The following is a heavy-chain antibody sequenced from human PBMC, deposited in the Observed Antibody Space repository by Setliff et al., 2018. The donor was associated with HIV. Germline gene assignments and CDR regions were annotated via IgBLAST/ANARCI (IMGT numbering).Heavy chain of an antibody. D-gene: IGHD6-25*01. V-gene: IGHV4-34*01. CDR3: ARGSSGSHRTEYDDAFDI. Sequence: SETLSLTCAVYGDSFSGYYWSWIRQTPGKGLEWIGEINHSGTTNSNPSLKSRVTISVDTSKNQFSLRMSSVTAADSGVYYCARGSSGSHRTEYDDAFDIWGQGAVVT. CDR2: INHSGTT. J-gene: IGHJ3*02. CDR1: GDSFSGYY.